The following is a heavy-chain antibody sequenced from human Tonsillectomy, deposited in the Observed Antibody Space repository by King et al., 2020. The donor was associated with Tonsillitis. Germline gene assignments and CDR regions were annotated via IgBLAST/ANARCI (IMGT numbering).Heavy chain of an antibody. CDR2: INPGNGDT. J-gene: IGHJ3*02. CDR1: GYTFTTYA. D-gene: IGHD5-24*01. V-gene: IGHV1-3*01. CDR3: ARGDGYNTFNDAFDI. Sequence: QLVQSGAEVKKPGASVKVSCKASGYTFTTYAIHWVRQAPGQRLEWMGWINPGNGDTKYSQKFQGRVAITRDTSATTAYMELTSLRSEDTAVYYCARGDGYNTFNDAFDIWGQGTMVTVSS.